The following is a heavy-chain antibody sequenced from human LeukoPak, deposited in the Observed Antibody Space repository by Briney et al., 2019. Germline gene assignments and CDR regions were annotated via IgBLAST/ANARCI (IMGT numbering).Heavy chain of an antibody. V-gene: IGHV4-34*01. CDR2: INHSGST. CDR3: ARVSTVGYYFDY. D-gene: IGHD2-2*03. Sequence: SETLSLTCAVYGGSFSGYYWSWIRQPPGKGLEWIGEINHSGSTNYNPSLKSRVTISVDTSKIQFSLKLSSVTAADTAVYYCARVSTVGYYFDYWGQGTLVTVSS. CDR1: GGSFSGYY. J-gene: IGHJ4*02.